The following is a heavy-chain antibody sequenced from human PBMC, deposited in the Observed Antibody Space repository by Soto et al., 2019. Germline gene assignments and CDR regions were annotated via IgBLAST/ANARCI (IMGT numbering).Heavy chain of an antibody. V-gene: IGHV3-21*01. CDR2: ISSSSSYI. J-gene: IGHJ5*02. CDR1: VFTFSSYS. CDR3: ARDLYQLSSMEKNWFEP. D-gene: IGHD2-2*01. Sequence: PGGSLRLSCAASVFTFSSYSMNFVRQAPGKGLEWVSSISSSSSYIYYADSVRGRFTISRDNAKNSLYLQMNSLRAEDTAVYYCARDLYQLSSMEKNWFEPWGQGTMVTVSS.